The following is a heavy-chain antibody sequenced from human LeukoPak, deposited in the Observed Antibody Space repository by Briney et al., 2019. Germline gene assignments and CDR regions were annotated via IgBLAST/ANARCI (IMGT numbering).Heavy chain of an antibody. CDR2: MNPNSGNT. Sequence: ASVKVSCKASGYTFTSYDINWVRQATGQGLEWMGWMNPNSGNTGYARKFQGRVTMTRNTSISTAYMELSSLRSEDTAVYYCARVLWFGELVLVGFDPWGQGTLVTVSS. V-gene: IGHV1-8*01. J-gene: IGHJ5*02. D-gene: IGHD3-10*01. CDR1: GYTFTSYD. CDR3: ARVLWFGELVLVGFDP.